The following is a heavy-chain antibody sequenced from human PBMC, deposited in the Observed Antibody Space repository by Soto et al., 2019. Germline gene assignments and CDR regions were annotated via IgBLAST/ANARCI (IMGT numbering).Heavy chain of an antibody. CDR3: ARDQLEGNWFDP. J-gene: IGHJ5*02. CDR1: GGSIISGSHY. CDR2: MFYSGTT. V-gene: IGHV4-39*07. Sequence: SETLSLTCTVSGGSIISGSHYWGWVRQTPGKGLEWIGNMFYSGTTYYNPSLQSRITIFLDTSKNQFSLKLTSVTAADTAVYYCARDQLEGNWFDPWGQGTLVTVSS. D-gene: IGHD1-1*01.